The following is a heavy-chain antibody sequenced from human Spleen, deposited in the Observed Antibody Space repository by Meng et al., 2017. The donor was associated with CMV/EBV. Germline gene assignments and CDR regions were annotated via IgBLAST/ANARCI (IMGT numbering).Heavy chain of an antibody. D-gene: IGHD6-19*01. CDR2: ISDSGDRT. CDR3: VKDRVAYVEQWLVIGAFEI. Sequence: GESLRLSCEASGFSFAGYAINWVRQVPGKGLEWVSGISDSGDRTYYADSVKGRFSISRDNSKNTMYLQMNSLRVEDTAVYYCVKDRVAYVEQWLVIGAFEIWGQGTMVTVSS. CDR1: GFSFAGYA. J-gene: IGHJ3*02. V-gene: IGHV3-23*01.